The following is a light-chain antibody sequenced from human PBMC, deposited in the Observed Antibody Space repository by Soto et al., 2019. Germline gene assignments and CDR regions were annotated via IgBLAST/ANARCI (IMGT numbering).Light chain of an antibody. CDR1: QSVSSN. CDR3: QQHGSWGIT. V-gene: IGKV3-15*01. Sequence: EIVMTQSPATLSVSPGERATLSCRASQSVSSNLAWYQQKPGQAPRLLIYGASTRATGIPARFSGSGSGTEFTLTISRLEPEDFAVYYCQQHGSWGITFGPGTKVDI. J-gene: IGKJ3*01. CDR2: GAS.